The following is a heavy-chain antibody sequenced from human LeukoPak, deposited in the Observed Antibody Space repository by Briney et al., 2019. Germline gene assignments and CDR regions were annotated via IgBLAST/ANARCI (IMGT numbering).Heavy chain of an antibody. CDR1: GGSISSYY. Sequence: SETLSLTCTVSGGSISSYYWSWIRQPPGKGLEGIGYIYYSGSTNYNPSLKSRVTISVDTSKNQFSLKLSSVTAADTAVYYCARGINDYGENFDYWGQGTLVTVSS. CDR2: IYYSGST. CDR3: ARGINDYGENFDY. J-gene: IGHJ4*02. V-gene: IGHV4-59*01. D-gene: IGHD4-17*01.